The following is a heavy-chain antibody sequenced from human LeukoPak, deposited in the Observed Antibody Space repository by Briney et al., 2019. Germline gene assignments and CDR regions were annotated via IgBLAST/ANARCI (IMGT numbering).Heavy chain of an antibody. Sequence: GGSLRLSCAASGFTFSSYAMHWVRQAPGKGLEWVAAISYDGSNKYSADSVKGRFTIPRDNSKNTLYLQMSSLRADDPALYYCAGVDAAMPDAFDIWGQGTTVTVSS. CDR2: ISYDGSNK. J-gene: IGHJ3*02. CDR1: GFTFSSYA. D-gene: IGHD5-18*01. CDR3: AGVDAAMPDAFDI. V-gene: IGHV3-30*04.